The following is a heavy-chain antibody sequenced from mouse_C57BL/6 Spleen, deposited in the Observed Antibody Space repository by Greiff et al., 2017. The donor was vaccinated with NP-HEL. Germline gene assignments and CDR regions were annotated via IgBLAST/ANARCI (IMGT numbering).Heavy chain of an antibody. Sequence: EVKLQESGGGLVKPGGSLKLSCAASGFTFSDYGMHWVRQAPEKGLEWVAYISSGSSTIYYADTVKGRFTISRDNAKNTLFLQMTSLRSEDTAMYYCAREGMYDYDSDYWGQGTTLTVSS. J-gene: IGHJ2*01. CDR1: GFTFSDYG. D-gene: IGHD2-4*01. CDR2: ISSGSSTI. CDR3: AREGMYDYDSDY. V-gene: IGHV5-17*01.